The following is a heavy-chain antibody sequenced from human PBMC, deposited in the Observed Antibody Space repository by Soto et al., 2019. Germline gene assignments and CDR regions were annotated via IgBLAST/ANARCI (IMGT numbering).Heavy chain of an antibody. CDR1: GFTFSGSA. D-gene: IGHD7-27*01. CDR3: TRPNTGDGNY. V-gene: IGHV3-73*01. CDR2: IRSKANSYAT. Sequence: EVQLVESGGGLVQPGGSLKLSCAASGFTFSGSAMHWVRQASGKGLEWVGRIRSKANSYATAYAASVKGRFTISRDDSKNTAYLQMNSLKTEDTAVYYCTRPNTGDGNYWGQGTLVTVSS. J-gene: IGHJ4*02.